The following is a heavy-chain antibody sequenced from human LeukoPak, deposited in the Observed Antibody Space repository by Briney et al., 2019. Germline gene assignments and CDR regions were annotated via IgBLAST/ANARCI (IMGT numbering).Heavy chain of an antibody. D-gene: IGHD3-22*01. CDR1: GFTVSSNY. CDR3: ARDGYYDSSGSSLDAFDI. V-gene: IGHV3-66*01. CDR2: IYSGGST. J-gene: IGHJ3*02. Sequence: PGGSLRLSYAASGFTVSSNYMSWVRQAPGKGLEWISVIYSGGSTYYADSVKGRFTISRDNSKNTLYLQMNSLRAEDTAVYYCARDGYYDSSGSSLDAFDIWGQGTMVTVSS.